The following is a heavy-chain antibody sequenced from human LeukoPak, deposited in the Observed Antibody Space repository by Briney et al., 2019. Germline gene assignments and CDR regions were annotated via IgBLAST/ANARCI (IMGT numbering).Heavy chain of an antibody. CDR1: GFTFSNAW. D-gene: IGHD5-12*01. CDR3: ARASGYDIDHYYHYYMDV. J-gene: IGHJ6*03. V-gene: IGHV4-4*07. CDR2: IYTSGST. Sequence: PGGSLRLSCAASGFTFSNAWMSWIRQPAGKGLEWIGRIYTSGSTNYNPSLKSRVTMSVDTSKNQFSLKLSSVTAADTAVYYCARASGYDIDHYYHYYMDVWGKGTTVTISS.